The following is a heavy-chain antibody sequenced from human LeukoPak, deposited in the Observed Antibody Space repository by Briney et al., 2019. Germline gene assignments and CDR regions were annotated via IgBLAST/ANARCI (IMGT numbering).Heavy chain of an antibody. CDR1: GGSISSSSYY. D-gene: IGHD2-21*01. J-gene: IGHJ4*02. CDR3: ARHSVVAIPYYFDY. Sequence: SETLSLTCTVSGGSISSSSYYWGWIRQPPGKGLEWMGSIYYSGSTYYNPSLKSRITISVDTSENQFSLRLTSVTAADTAVYYCARHSVVAIPYYFDYWGQGTLVTVSS. CDR2: IYYSGST. V-gene: IGHV4-39*01.